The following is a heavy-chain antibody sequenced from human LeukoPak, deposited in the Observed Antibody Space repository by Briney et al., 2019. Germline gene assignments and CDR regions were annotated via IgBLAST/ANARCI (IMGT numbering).Heavy chain of an antibody. Sequence: ASVKVSCKASGYTFTSYDINWVRQATGQGLEWMGWINPNSGNTGYAQKFQGRVTMTRNTSISTAYMELSSLRSEDTAVYYCARGYCSGGSCDSDLDYWGQGTLVTVSS. CDR1: GYTFTSYD. V-gene: IGHV1-8*01. CDR2: INPNSGNT. D-gene: IGHD2-15*01. J-gene: IGHJ4*02. CDR3: ARGYCSGGSCDSDLDY.